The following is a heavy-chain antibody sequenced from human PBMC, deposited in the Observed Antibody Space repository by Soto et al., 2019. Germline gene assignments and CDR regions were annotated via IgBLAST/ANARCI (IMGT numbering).Heavy chain of an antibody. CDR2: INHSGST. CDR1: GGSFSGYY. Sequence: PSETLSLTCAVYGGSFSGYYWSWIRQPPGKGLEWIGEINHSGSTNYNPSLKSRVTISVDTSKNQFSLKLSSVTAADTAVYYCARGREWLRLTNWFDPWGQGTLVTVSS. J-gene: IGHJ5*02. D-gene: IGHD5-12*01. V-gene: IGHV4-34*01. CDR3: ARGREWLRLTNWFDP.